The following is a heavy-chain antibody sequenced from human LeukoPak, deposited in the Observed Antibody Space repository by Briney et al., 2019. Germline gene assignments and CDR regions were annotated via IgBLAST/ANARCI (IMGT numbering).Heavy chain of an antibody. V-gene: IGHV3-15*01. CDR2: IKSKTDGGTT. CDR1: GFTFSNAW. CDR3: TTGNYYYYYMDV. D-gene: IGHD1-26*01. Sequence: PGGSLRLSCAASGFTFSNAWMSWVRQAPGKGLEWVGRIKSKTDGGTTDYAAPVKGRFTISRDDSKNTLYLQMNSLKTEGTAVYYCTTGNYYYYYMDVWGKGTTVTVSS. J-gene: IGHJ6*03.